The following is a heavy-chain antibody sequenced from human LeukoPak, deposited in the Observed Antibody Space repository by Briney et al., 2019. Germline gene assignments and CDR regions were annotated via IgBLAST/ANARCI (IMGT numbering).Heavy chain of an antibody. CDR1: GFIFSSYG. CDR2: ISSISTYT. J-gene: IGHJ4*02. V-gene: IGHV3-21*01. D-gene: IGHD3-16*01. CDR3: AREFGRGWPPRGTFDF. Sequence: GGSLRLSCAASGFIFSSYGMIWVRQAPGKGPEWVSSISSISTYTHYADSVKGRFTISRDNAKNSLFLQMNSLRAEDTAVYYCAREFGRGWPPRGTFDFWGQGALVTVSS.